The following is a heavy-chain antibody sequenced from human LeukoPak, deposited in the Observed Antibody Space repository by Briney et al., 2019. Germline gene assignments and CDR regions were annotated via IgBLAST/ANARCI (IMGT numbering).Heavy chain of an antibody. J-gene: IGHJ4*02. V-gene: IGHV3-33*01. D-gene: IGHD3-10*01. CDR3: ATWRGSGSYGGYFDY. Sequence: PGRSLRLSCATSGFTFSNYGMHWVRQAPGKGLEWVAIIYYDGSKKNYADSVRGRFTISRDNSKNTLYLQMNSLRVEDMAVYYCATWRGSGSYGGYFDYWGQGTPVTVSS. CDR1: GFTFSNYG. CDR2: IYYDGSKK.